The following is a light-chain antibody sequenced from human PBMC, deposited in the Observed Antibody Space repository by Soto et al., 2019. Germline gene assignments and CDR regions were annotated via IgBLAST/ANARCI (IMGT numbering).Light chain of an antibody. CDR1: QSVGDY. CDR3: QQREDWPRA. CDR2: DAS. J-gene: IGKJ4*01. Sequence: EIVLTQSPATLSLSPGERATLPCRASQSVGDYLGWYQQKPGQAPMLLIYDASQRATGVPARFSASGSGTDFTLTISSLEPEDFAIYYCQQREDWPRAFGGGTKVEFK. V-gene: IGKV3-11*01.